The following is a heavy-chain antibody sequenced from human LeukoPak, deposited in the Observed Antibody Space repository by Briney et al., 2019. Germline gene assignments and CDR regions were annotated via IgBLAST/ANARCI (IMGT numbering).Heavy chain of an antibody. V-gene: IGHV4-61*08. J-gene: IGHJ6*02. CDR3: ARFKYDFWSGSRSYYFYGMDV. CDR1: GGSISSGGYY. Sequence: PSETLSLTCTVSGGSISSGGYYWSWIRQHPGKGLEWIGYIYYSGSTTYTPSLKSRVTIPLDTSKNQFSLKLSSVTAADTAVYYCARFKYDFWSGSRSYYFYGMDVWGQGTTVTVSS. CDR2: IYYSGST. D-gene: IGHD3-3*01.